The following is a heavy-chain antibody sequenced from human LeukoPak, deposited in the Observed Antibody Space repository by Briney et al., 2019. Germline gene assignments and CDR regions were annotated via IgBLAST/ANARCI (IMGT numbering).Heavy chain of an antibody. CDR1: GFAFSSYA. J-gene: IGHJ4*02. CDR3: ANLYSFGSGSYESRYFDF. D-gene: IGHD3-10*01. V-gene: IGHV3-23*01. Sequence: GGSLRLTCAASGFAFSSYAMSWVRQAPGKGPEWVSAISASGGSTYYADSVKGRFTISRDKSKNTLYLQMNSLSAEDTAVYYCANLYSFGSGSYESRYFDFWGQRTLVTVTS. CDR2: ISASGGST.